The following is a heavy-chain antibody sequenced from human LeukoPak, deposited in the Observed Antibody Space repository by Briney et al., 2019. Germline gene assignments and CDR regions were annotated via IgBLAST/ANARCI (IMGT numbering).Heavy chain of an antibody. V-gene: IGHV4-39*07. CDR3: ARLGGHYYGSGSPYYYYYMDV. CDR2: IYYSGST. Sequence: SETLSLTCTVSGGSISSSSYYWGWIRQPPGKGLEWIGSIYYSGSTYYNPSLKSRVTISVDTSKNQFSLKLSSVTAADTAVYYCARLGGHYYGSGSPYYYYYMDVRGKGTTVTVSS. D-gene: IGHD3-10*01. J-gene: IGHJ6*03. CDR1: GGSISSSSYY.